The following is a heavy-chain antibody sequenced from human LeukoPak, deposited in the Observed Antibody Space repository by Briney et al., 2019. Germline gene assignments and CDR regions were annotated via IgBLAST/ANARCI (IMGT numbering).Heavy chain of an antibody. Sequence: PGGSLRLSCAASGFTFSDYYMSWIRQAPGKGLEWVSYISSSGTTIYYADSVRGRFTISRDNAKNSLYLQMNSLRAEDTAVHYCAREGEGSSYYFDYWGQGTLVTVSS. V-gene: IGHV3-11*01. J-gene: IGHJ4*02. CDR3: AREGEGSSYYFDY. CDR2: ISSSGTTI. CDR1: GFTFSDYY. D-gene: IGHD3-10*01.